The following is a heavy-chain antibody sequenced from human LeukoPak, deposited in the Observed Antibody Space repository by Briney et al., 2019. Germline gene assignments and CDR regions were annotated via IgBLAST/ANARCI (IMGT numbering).Heavy chain of an antibody. CDR3: ARADPSTVVGVALLQGVIDY. CDR1: GFTFSTYS. Sequence: GRSLRLSCAASGFTFSTYSMTWVRQAPGKGLEWVSSISRSGDYVYYADSVKGRFTVSRDNAKNSLYLQMNSLGAEDTAVFYCARADPSTVVGVALLQGVIDYWGQGTLVTVSS. D-gene: IGHD3-3*01. J-gene: IGHJ4*02. CDR2: ISRSGDYV. V-gene: IGHV3-21*01.